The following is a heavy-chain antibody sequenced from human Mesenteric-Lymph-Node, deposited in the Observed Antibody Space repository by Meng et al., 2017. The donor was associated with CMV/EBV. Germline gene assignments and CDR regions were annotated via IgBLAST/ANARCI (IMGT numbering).Heavy chain of an antibody. V-gene: IGHV3-21*01. D-gene: IGHD2-2*01. CDR2: IGSYNNYK. CDR3: ARVPLTPTAIEGAFDY. CDR1: GITFSIYS. Sequence: LSLTCAASGITFSIYSIAWVRQAPGKGLEWVSSIGSYNNYKYYADSVQGRFTISRDDAENSLFLQMNSLRAEDTAVYYCARVPLTPTAIEGAFDYWGQGTLVTVSS. J-gene: IGHJ4*02.